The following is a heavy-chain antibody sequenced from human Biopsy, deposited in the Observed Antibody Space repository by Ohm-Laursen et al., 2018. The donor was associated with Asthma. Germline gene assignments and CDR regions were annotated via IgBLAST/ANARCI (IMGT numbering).Heavy chain of an antibody. Sequence: SSVKVSCKASGDSFSNYAISWVRQAPGQGLEWMGGLIPVLGTPDHAQMFEGRVTITADESTSTAYMELSSLSSEDTAVYYCARGYSGSDRIVYYYSGLEVWGQGTKVAVSS. CDR1: GDSFSNYA. J-gene: IGHJ6*02. CDR3: ARGYSGSDRIVYYYSGLEV. D-gene: IGHD5-12*01. CDR2: LIPVLGTP. V-gene: IGHV1-69*01.